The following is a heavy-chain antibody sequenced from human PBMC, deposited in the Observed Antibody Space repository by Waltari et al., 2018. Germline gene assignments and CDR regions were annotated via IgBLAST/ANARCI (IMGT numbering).Heavy chain of an antibody. V-gene: IGHV4-59*01. D-gene: IGHD3-10*01. Sequence: QVQLQESGPGLVKPSETLSLTCTVSGGSISSYYWSWIRQPPGKGLEWIGYIYYSGSTNYNPSLKRRVTISVDTSKNQFSLKLSSVTAADTAVYYCARGTGGSGSYYNENWFDPWGQGTLVTVSS. CDR1: GGSISSYY. J-gene: IGHJ5*02. CDR3: ARGTGGSGSYYNENWFDP. CDR2: IYYSGST.